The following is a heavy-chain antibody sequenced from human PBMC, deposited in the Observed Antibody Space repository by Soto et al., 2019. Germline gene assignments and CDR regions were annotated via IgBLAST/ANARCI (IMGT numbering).Heavy chain of an antibody. J-gene: IGHJ4*02. CDR3: ARDSLHGYNEY. V-gene: IGHV3-48*01. CDR1: GFTFSSYS. Sequence: EVQLVESGGGLVQPGGSLRLSCAASGFTFSSYSMNWVRQAPGKGLEWVSYISSSSSTIYYADSVKGRFTISRDNAKNSLYLQMNSLRAEDTAVYYCARDSLHGYNEYWGQGTLVTVSS. D-gene: IGHD5-12*01. CDR2: ISSSSSTI.